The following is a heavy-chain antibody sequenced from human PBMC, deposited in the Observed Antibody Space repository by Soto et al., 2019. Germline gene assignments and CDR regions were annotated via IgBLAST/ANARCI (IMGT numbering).Heavy chain of an antibody. CDR2: IYYSGST. Sequence: PSETLSLTCTVSGGSISSGDYYWSWIRQPPGKGLEWIGYIYYSGSTYYNPSLKSRVTISVDTSKNQFSLKLSSVTAADTAVYYCARSTLRIRTGAYWGQGTLVTVSS. CDR1: GGSISSGDYY. CDR3: ARSTLRIRTGAY. D-gene: IGHD3-10*01. J-gene: IGHJ4*02. V-gene: IGHV4-30-4*01.